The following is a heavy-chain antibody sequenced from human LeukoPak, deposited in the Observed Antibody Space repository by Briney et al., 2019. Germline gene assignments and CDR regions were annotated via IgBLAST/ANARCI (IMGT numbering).Heavy chain of an antibody. CDR3: ARGNCSSSSCPLGGFGNFDY. J-gene: IGHJ4*02. CDR1: GGSFSTFY. CDR2: INHTGST. Sequence: SETLSLACAVYGGSFSTFYWGWIRQPPGKGLEWIGEINHTGSTYYNPSLKSRVTISVATSKNQFSLKLSSVTAADTAVYYCARGNCSSSSCPLGGFGNFDYWGQGTLVTVSS. D-gene: IGHD2-2*01. V-gene: IGHV4-34*01.